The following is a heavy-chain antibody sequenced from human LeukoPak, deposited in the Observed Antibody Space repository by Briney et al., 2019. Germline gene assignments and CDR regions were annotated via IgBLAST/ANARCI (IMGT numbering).Heavy chain of an antibody. V-gene: IGHV4-38-2*01. CDR3: ASQNPSYSRRSYGVGYYDYYLFV. CDR2: IYHSGST. D-gene: IGHD1-26*01. Sequence: SETMSLTCAVSGHSISSGYYWGCIRQHPGKGLEWIGSIYHSGSTYYNPSLKSRVTISVDTSTNQFSLKLSSVTAADTAVYYTASQNPSYSRRSYGVGYYDYYLFVSGKGNPETVSS. CDR1: GHSISSGYY. J-gene: IGHJ6*03.